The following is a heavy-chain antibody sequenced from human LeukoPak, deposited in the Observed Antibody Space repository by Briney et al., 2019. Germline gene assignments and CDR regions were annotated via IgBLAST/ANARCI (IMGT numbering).Heavy chain of an antibody. V-gene: IGHV3-21*01. CDR3: ARDGCSGGSCYSLRFYYYYGMDV. J-gene: IGHJ6*02. D-gene: IGHD2-15*01. Sequence: GGSLRLSCAASGSTFSSYSMNWVRQAPGKGLEWVSSISSSSSYIYYADSVKGRFTISRDNAKNSLYLQMNSLRAEDTAVYYCARDGCSGGSCYSLRFYYYYGMDVWGQGTTVTVSS. CDR1: GSTFSSYS. CDR2: ISSSSSYI.